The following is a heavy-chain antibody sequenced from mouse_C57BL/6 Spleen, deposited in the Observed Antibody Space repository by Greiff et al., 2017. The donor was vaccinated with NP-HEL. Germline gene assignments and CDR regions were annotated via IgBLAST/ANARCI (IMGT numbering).Heavy chain of an antibody. V-gene: IGHV1-78*01. CDR1: GYTFTDHT. J-gene: IGHJ4*01. Sequence: VQLQQSDAELVKPGASVKISCKVSGYTFTDHTIHWMKQRPEQGLEWIGYIYPRDGSTKYNEKLKGKATLTADKSSSTAYMKLNILTSEDSAVYFCAKITTVVATGAMDYWGQGTSVTVSS. CDR2: IYPRDGST. D-gene: IGHD1-1*01. CDR3: AKITTVVATGAMDY.